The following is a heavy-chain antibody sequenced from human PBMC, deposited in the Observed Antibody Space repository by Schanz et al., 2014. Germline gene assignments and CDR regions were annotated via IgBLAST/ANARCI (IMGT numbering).Heavy chain of an antibody. D-gene: IGHD4-17*01. J-gene: IGHJ4*02. CDR1: GGTFSTYP. CDR2: IIPILGIA. CDR3: ARGYGDSPTDF. V-gene: IGHV1-69*04. Sequence: QVQLVQSGAEVKKPGASVKVSCKASGGTFSTYPINWVRQAPGQGLEWMGRIIPILGIANYAQKFQGRVTITADRSTSTAYMELSSLRSEDTAVYYCARGYGDSPTDFWGQGTLVTVSS.